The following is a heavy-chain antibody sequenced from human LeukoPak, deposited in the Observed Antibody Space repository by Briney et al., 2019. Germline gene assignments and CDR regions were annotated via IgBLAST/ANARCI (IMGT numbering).Heavy chain of an antibody. D-gene: IGHD5-24*01. CDR3: ARVRHGYNYCLDY. Sequence: EASVKVSCKASGGTFSNYAISWVGQAPGQGLEWMGGIIPIFGTATYAQKFQGRVTITADKSTSTAYMELSSLRSEDSAVYYCARVRHGYNYCLDYWGQGTLVTVSS. CDR1: GGTFSNYA. V-gene: IGHV1-69*06. CDR2: IIPIFGTA. J-gene: IGHJ4*02.